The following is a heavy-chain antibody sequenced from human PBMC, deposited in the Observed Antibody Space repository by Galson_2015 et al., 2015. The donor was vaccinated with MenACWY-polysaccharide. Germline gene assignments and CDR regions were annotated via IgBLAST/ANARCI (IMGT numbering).Heavy chain of an antibody. CDR2: MSGSSNTT. CDR1: GFTFNSYV. J-gene: IGHJ3*02. CDR3: AKARTGGSYYAFDAFDI. D-gene: IGHD1-26*01. Sequence: SLRLSCAASGFTFNSYVMSWVRQAPGKGLEWVSGMSGSSNTTYNADSVKGRFTISRDSSKNTLYLQMDSLRAEDTAIYYCAKARTGGSYYAFDAFDIWGQGTMVTVSS. V-gene: IGHV3-23*01.